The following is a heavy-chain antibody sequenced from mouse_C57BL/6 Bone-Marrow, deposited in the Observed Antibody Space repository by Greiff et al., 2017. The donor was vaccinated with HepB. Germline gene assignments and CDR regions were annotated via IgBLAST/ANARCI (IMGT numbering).Heavy chain of an antibody. CDR3: ARRAYYSNYAAWFAY. CDR1: GYTFTSYW. Sequence: VQLQQPGAELVRPGTSVKLSCKASGYTFTSYWMHWVKQRPGQGLEWIGVIDPSDSYTNYNQKFKGKATLTVDTSSSTAYMQLSSLTSEDSAVYYCARRAYYSNYAAWFAYWGQGTLVTVSA. CDR2: IDPSDSYT. V-gene: IGHV1-59*01. D-gene: IGHD2-5*01. J-gene: IGHJ3*01.